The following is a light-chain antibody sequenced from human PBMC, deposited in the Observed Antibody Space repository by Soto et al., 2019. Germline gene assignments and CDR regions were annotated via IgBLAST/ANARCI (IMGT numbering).Light chain of an antibody. Sequence: QSALTQPASVSGSPGQSITISCTGTSSDVGGYNYVSWYQQHPGKAPKLMIYDVSNRPSGVSNRFSGSKSGNTASLTISGLQAEDEADYYCSSYTSSSTSGFGGGTKLTV. CDR1: SSDVGGYNY. CDR3: SSYTSSSTSG. CDR2: DVS. V-gene: IGLV2-14*01. J-gene: IGLJ2*01.